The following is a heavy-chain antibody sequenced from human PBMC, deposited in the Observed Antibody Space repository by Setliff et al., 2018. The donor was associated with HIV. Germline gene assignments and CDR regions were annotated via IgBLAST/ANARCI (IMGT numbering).Heavy chain of an antibody. CDR3: TTGPAYSFGNQFYYGIDV. CDR2: IKSKTDGGTT. J-gene: IGHJ6*02. CDR1: GFTFSNAW. D-gene: IGHD5-18*01. Sequence: GESLKISCAASGFTFSNAWMSWVRQAPGKGLEWVGRIKSKTDGGTTDYAAPVKGRFTISRDDSKTTLYLQMNSLKTEDTAVYYCTTGPAYSFGNQFYYGIDVWGQGTTVTV. V-gene: IGHV3-15*01.